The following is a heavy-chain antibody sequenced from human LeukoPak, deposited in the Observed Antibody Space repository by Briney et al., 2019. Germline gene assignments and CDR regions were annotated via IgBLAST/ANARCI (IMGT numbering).Heavy chain of an antibody. CDR3: ARLTASDSSGVDY. J-gene: IGHJ4*02. V-gene: IGHV4-61*05. Sequence: SETLSLTCTVSGDSISSSSYYWGWIRQPPGKGLEWIGYIYYSGSTNYNPSLKSRVTISVDTSKNQFSLKLSSVTAADTAVYYCARLTASDSSGVDYWGQGTLVTVSS. D-gene: IGHD6-19*01. CDR2: IYYSGST. CDR1: GDSISSSSYY.